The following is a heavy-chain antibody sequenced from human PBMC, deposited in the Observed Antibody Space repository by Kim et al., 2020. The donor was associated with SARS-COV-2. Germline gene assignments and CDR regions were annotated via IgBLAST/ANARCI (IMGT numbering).Heavy chain of an antibody. Sequence: SETLSLTCTVSGGSISSSSYYWGWIRQPPGKGLEWIGSIYYSGSTYYNPSLKSRVTISVDTSKNQFSLKLSSVTAADTAVYYCARHLVGASNWFDPWGQGTLVTVSS. CDR3: ARHLVGASNWFDP. J-gene: IGHJ5*02. CDR2: IYYSGST. CDR1: GGSISSSSYY. V-gene: IGHV4-39*01. D-gene: IGHD1-26*01.